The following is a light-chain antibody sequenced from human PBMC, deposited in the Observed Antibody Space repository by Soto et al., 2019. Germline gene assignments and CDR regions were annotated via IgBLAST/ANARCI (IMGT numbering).Light chain of an antibody. J-gene: IGKJ1*01. CDR1: QRVATNY. Sequence: EIVLTQSPATLSLSPGERATLSCRASQRVATNYLDWYQRKPGQAPRLLIYGASSRATDIPGRFSGSGSGTDFTLTITRLEPEDFAVYYCQQYGSSPPTFGQGTKVEMK. V-gene: IGKV3-20*01. CDR3: QQYGSSPPT. CDR2: GAS.